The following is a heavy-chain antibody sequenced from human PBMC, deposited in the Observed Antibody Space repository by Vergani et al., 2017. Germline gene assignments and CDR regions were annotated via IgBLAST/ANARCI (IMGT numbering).Heavy chain of an antibody. CDR2: IYYSGST. V-gene: IGHV4-39*02. J-gene: IGHJ3*02. D-gene: IGHD3-16*01. Sequence: QLQLQESGPGLVKPSETLSLTCTVSGGSISSSSYYWGWIRQPPGKGLEWIGSIYYSGSTYYNPSLKSRVTISVDTSKNQFSLKLSSVTAADTAVYYCAKDQGVTFGGPSAFDIWGQGTMVTVSS. CDR1: GGSISSSSYY. CDR3: AKDQGVTFGGPSAFDI.